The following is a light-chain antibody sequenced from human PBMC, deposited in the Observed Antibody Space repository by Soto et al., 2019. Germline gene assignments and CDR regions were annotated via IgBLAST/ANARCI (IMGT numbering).Light chain of an antibody. CDR3: QYSHTTLT. V-gene: IGKV1-39*01. Sequence: EIQMTQSPSSLSASVGDRVTITCRASQNINIYLNWFQHKPGKAPKLLIFAASTLQGGVSSRFSGGGSGTHFALTVSNLQPEDYATYYCQYSHTTLTFCQVTLLAIK. J-gene: IGKJ5*01. CDR2: AAS. CDR1: QNINIY.